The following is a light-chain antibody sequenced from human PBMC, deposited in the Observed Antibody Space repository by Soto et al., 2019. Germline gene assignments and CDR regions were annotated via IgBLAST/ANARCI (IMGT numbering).Light chain of an antibody. J-gene: IGKJ2*01. CDR1: QSLVFSDGNTY. V-gene: IGKV2-30*01. CDR3: MQGTHWPYT. Sequence: DVVMTQSPLSLPVTLGQPASISCRSNQSLVFSDGNTYLNWFQQRPGQSPRRLIYEGSNRDSGVPERFGGSGSGTDFTLKISRVEAEDVAIYYCMQGTHWPYTFGQGTKLEIK. CDR2: EGS.